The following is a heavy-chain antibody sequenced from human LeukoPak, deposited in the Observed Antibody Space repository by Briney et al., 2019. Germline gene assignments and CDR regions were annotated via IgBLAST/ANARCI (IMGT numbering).Heavy chain of an antibody. V-gene: IGHV4-4*02. D-gene: IGHD3-22*01. CDR3: AGLVGRYSSGLYYYYFDY. CDR1: GDSINSLDL. CDR2: MYLSGTT. Sequence: SETLSLTCTVSGDSINSLDLWSWVRQPPGKGLEWIGEMYLSGTTHSNPSVKSRVTISIDKSKNQFFLNLSPVTAADTAVYYCAGLVGRYSSGLYYYYFDYWGQGTLVTVSS. J-gene: IGHJ4*02.